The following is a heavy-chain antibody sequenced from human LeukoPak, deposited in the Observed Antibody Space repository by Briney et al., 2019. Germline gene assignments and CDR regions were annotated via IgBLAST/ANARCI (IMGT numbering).Heavy chain of an antibody. CDR3: ASAPYCGGDCYPTYCGGGCYPTYFQH. CDR2: ISSSSSYI. Sequence: GGSLRLSCAASGFTFSSYNMNWVRQAPGKGLEWVSSISSSSSYIYYADSVKGRFTISRDNAKNSLFLQMNSLRAEDTAVYYCASAPYCGGDCYPTYCGGGCYPTYFQHWGQGTLVTVSS. J-gene: IGHJ1*01. V-gene: IGHV3-21*01. CDR1: GFTFSSYN. D-gene: IGHD2-21*02.